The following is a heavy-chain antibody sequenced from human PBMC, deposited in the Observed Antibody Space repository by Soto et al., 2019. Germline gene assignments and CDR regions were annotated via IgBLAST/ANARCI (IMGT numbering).Heavy chain of an antibody. D-gene: IGHD6-13*01. CDR2: IYYSGST. CDR3: AREARVEQQLDNDAFDI. J-gene: IGHJ3*02. Sequence: SETLSLTCTVSGGSVSSGSYYWSWIRQPPGEGLEWIGYIYYSGSTNYNPSLKSRVTISVDTSKNQFSLKLSSLTAADTAVYYCAREARVEQQLDNDAFDIWGQGTMVTVSS. CDR1: GGSVSSGSYY. V-gene: IGHV4-61*01.